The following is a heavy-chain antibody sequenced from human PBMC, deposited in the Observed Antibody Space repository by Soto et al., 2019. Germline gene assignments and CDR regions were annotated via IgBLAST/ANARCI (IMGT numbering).Heavy chain of an antibody. Sequence: GGSLRLSCAASGFTFSDYYMSWIRQAPGKGLEWVSYISSSSSYTNYADSVKGRFTISRDNAKNSLYLQMNSLRAEDTAVYYCARDIGEYCSGGSCYSVDPWGQGTLVTVSS. CDR1: GFTFSDYY. V-gene: IGHV3-11*06. D-gene: IGHD2-15*01. CDR3: ARDIGEYCSGGSCYSVDP. J-gene: IGHJ5*02. CDR2: ISSSSSYT.